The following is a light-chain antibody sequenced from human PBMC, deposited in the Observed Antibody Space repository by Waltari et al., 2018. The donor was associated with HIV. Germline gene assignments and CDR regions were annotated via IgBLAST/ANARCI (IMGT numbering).Light chain of an antibody. CDR3: QQYNSDFYT. CDR1: QDVGYW. V-gene: IGKV1-5*03. J-gene: IGKJ2*01. Sequence: TQSPATLSASVGDRVTITCRASQDVGYWLAWYQQKSGKAPKLLMYKTSILEYGVPSRFSGRASGTGFTLTIDGLQPEDFATYYCQQYNSDFYTFGQGTKLEIK. CDR2: KTS.